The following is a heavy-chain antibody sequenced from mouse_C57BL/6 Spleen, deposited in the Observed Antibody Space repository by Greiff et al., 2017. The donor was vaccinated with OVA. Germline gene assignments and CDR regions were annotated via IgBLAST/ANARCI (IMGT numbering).Heavy chain of an antibody. CDR2: IYPGDGDT. CDR3: ARGDLPGGFAY. D-gene: IGHD2-1*01. CDR1: GYAFSSSW. J-gene: IGHJ3*01. V-gene: IGHV1-82*01. Sequence: QVQLQQSGPELVKPGASVKISCKASGYAFSSSWMNWVKQRPGKGLEWIGRIYPGDGDTNYNGKFKGKATLTADKSSSTAYMQLSSLTSEDSAVYFCARGDLPGGFAYWGQGTLVTVSA.